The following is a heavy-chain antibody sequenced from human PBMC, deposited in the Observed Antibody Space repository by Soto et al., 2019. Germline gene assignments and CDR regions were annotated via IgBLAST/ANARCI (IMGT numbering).Heavy chain of an antibody. V-gene: IGHV4-61*08. D-gene: IGHD2-21*02. CDR1: GGSVSSGDYF. CDR2: IYYSAGT. CDR3: ARSPNNYCYRLDV. Sequence: SETLSLPCTVSGGSVSSGDYFWSSLRQSQEKRLEWSAYIYYSAGTNYNRSLKSKATISVYTSKSQVSLPRTSMSAADAAPSYGARSPNNYCYRLDVWGQGTEVTVSS. J-gene: IGHJ6*02.